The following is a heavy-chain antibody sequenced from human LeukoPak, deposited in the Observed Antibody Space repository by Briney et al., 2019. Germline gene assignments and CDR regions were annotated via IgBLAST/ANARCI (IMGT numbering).Heavy chain of an antibody. CDR3: ARGSPLELLAKVYNWFDP. J-gene: IGHJ5*02. Sequence: PSETLSLTCTVSGGSISSYYWSWIRQPAGKGLEWIGRIYTSGSTNYNPSLKSRVTMSVDTSKNQFSLKLSSVTAPDTAVYYCARGSPLELLAKVYNWFDPWGQGTLVTVSS. CDR1: GGSISSYY. V-gene: IGHV4-4*07. D-gene: IGHD1-7*01. CDR2: IYTSGST.